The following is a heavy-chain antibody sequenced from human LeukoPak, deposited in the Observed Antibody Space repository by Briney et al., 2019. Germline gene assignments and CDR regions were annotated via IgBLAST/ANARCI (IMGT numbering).Heavy chain of an antibody. D-gene: IGHD3-9*01. CDR1: GGSFSGYY. J-gene: IGHJ3*02. CDR2: IYYCGST. Sequence: PSETLSLTCAVYGGSFSGYYWSWIRQPPGKGLEWIGYIYYCGSTNYNPSLKSRVTISVDTSKNQFSLKLSSVTAADTAVYYCARNSPLRYFDWPRKESAFDIWGQGTMVTVSS. CDR3: ARNSPLRYFDWPRKESAFDI. V-gene: IGHV4-59*01.